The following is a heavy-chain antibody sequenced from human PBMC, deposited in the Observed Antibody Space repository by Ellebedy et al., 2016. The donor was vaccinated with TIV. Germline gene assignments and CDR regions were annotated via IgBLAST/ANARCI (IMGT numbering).Heavy chain of an antibody. J-gene: IGHJ4*02. D-gene: IGHD3-16*01. CDR3: ASNLAENVREMKSFDY. Sequence: SETLSLXCAISGDSVSSNSAAWNWIRQSPSRGLEWLGRTYYRSKWYNDYAVSVKSRITINPDTSKNQFSLQLSSVTAADTAVYYCASNLAENVREMKSFDYWGQGTLVTVSS. V-gene: IGHV6-1*01. CDR2: TYYRSKWYN. CDR1: GDSVSSNSAA.